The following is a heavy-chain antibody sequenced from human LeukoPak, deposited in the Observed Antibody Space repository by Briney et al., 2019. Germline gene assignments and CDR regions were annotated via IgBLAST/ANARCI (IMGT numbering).Heavy chain of an antibody. V-gene: IGHV4-34*01. Sequence: SETLSLTCAVYGGSFSGYYWSWIRQPPGKGLEWIGEINHSGSTNYNPSLKSRVTISVDTSKNQFSLELSSVTAADTAVYYCARSSSGLDDYWGQGTLVTVSS. J-gene: IGHJ4*02. CDR1: GGSFSGYY. CDR2: INHSGST. D-gene: IGHD3-22*01. CDR3: ARSSSGLDDY.